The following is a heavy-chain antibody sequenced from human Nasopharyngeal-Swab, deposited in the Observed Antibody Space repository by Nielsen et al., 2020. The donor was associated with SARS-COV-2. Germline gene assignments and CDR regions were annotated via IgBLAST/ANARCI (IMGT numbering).Heavy chain of an antibody. J-gene: IGHJ4*02. CDR3: ARSPRWGSGIQDY. D-gene: IGHD3-10*01. Sequence: SVKVSCKASGGTFSSYATSWVRQAPGQGLEWMGGIIPIFGTANYAQKFQGRVTITADESTSTAYMELSSLRSEDTAVYYCARSPRWGSGIQDYWGQGTLVTVSS. CDR2: IIPIFGTA. V-gene: IGHV1-69*13. CDR1: GGTFSSYA.